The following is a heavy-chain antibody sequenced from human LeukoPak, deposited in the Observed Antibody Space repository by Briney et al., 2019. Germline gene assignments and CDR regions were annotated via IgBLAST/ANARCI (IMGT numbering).Heavy chain of an antibody. CDR2: IIPIFGTA. V-gene: IGHV1-69*01. Sequence: KVSCKASGGTFISYAISWVRQAPGQGLEWMGGIIPIFGTANYAQKFQGRVTITADESTSTAYMELSSLRSEDTAVYYCARDDELLGYYYYGMDVWGKGTTVTVSS. CDR1: GGTFISYA. D-gene: IGHD2-15*01. CDR3: ARDDELLGYYYYGMDV. J-gene: IGHJ6*04.